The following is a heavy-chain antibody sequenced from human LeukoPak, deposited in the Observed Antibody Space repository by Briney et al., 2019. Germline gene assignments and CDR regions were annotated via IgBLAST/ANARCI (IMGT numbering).Heavy chain of an antibody. V-gene: IGHV1-2*02. Sequence: ASVKVSCKASGYTFTGYYMHWVRQAPGQGLEWMGWINPNSGGSNFAQKFQGRVTMTRDTSISTAYMDLSRLRSDDTAVYYCARGPPGISGMGEFYFDFWGQGTLVTVSS. CDR1: GYTFTGYY. J-gene: IGHJ4*02. D-gene: IGHD3-16*01. CDR2: INPNSGGS. CDR3: ARGPPGISGMGEFYFDF.